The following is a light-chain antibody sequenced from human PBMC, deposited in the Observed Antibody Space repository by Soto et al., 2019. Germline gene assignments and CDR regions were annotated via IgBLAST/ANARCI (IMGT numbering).Light chain of an antibody. V-gene: IGKV3-11*01. CDR1: QSVSTA. Sequence: EVVLTQSPVTLSLSPGDRAALSCRASQSVSTAVAWYQQKPGQAPRLLIYDASDRATGVPARFSGSGSGTDFTLTISSLEPEDFAVYFCQPRRKRPPTFGQGTKLDI. CDR2: DAS. CDR3: QPRRKRPPT. J-gene: IGKJ2*01.